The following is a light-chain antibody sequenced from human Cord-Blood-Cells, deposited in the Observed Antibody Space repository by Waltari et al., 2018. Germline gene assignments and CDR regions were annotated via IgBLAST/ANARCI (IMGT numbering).Light chain of an antibody. Sequence: SYELTQPPSVSVSPGKTARITCSGDALPKQYAYWYQQKPGQAPVLVLYKDSERPSGIPERVSGSSTGTTVTLTISRGQAEDEADYYCQSADSSGTPWVFCGGTKLTVL. CDR3: QSADSSGTPWV. CDR2: KDS. V-gene: IGLV3-25*02. CDR1: ALPKQY. J-gene: IGLJ3*02.